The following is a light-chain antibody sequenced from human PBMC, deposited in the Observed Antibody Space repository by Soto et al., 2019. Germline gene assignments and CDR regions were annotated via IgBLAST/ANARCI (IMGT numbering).Light chain of an antibody. Sequence: QSVLTQPPSVSGAPGQRVTISCTGSSSNIGAGYDVHWYQQLPGTAPKLLIYANSKRPSGVPDRFSGSKSGTSASLAITGQQAEDEADYYCQSYDSSLRVVFGGGTKLTVL. V-gene: IGLV1-40*01. CDR3: QSYDSSLRVV. J-gene: IGLJ2*01. CDR2: ANS. CDR1: SSNIGAGYD.